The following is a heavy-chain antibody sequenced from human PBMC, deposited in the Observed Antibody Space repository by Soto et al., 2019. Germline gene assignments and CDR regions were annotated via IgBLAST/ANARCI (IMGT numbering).Heavy chain of an antibody. CDR1: GFTFSSYG. J-gene: IGHJ6*02. CDR3: WASPGATIKGYYYYYGMDV. Sequence: QPGGSLRLSCAASGFTFSSYGMHWVRQAPGKGLEWVAVISYDGSNKYYADSVKGRFTISRDNSKNTLYLQMNSLRAEDTAVYYCWASPGATIKGYYYYYGMDVWGQGTTVTVSS. CDR2: ISYDGSNK. V-gene: IGHV3-30*03. D-gene: IGHD5-12*01.